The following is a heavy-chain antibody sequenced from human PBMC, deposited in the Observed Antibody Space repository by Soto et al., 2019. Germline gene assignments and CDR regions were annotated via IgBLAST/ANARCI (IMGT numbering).Heavy chain of an antibody. Sequence: PSETLSLTCAVYGGSFSGYYWSWIRQPPGKGLEWIGEINHSGSTNYNPSLKSRVTISVDTSKNQFSLKLSSVTAADTAVYYCARECGLGYCPNGFDPWGQGILVTVSS. CDR3: ARECGLGYCPNGFDP. CDR2: INHSGST. D-gene: IGHD2-15*01. V-gene: IGHV4-34*01. J-gene: IGHJ5*02. CDR1: GGSFSGYY.